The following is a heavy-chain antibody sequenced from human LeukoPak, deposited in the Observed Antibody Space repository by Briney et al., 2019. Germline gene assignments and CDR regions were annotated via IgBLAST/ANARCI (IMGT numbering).Heavy chain of an antibody. J-gene: IGHJ4*02. D-gene: IGHD3-22*01. CDR3: ARNYYDSSGYYYTLDY. V-gene: IGHV3-23*01. CDR1: GFTFSSYG. CDR2: ISGSGGST. Sequence: GGSLRLSCAASGFTFSSYGMSWVRQAPGKGLEWVSAISGSGGSTYYADSVKGRFTISRDNSKNTLYLQMNSLRAEDTAMYYCARNYYDSSGYYYTLDYWGQGTPVTVSS.